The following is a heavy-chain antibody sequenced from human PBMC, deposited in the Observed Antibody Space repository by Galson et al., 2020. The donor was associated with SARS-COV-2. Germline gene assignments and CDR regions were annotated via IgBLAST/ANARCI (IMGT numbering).Heavy chain of an antibody. CDR1: GYTFTDYY. Sequence: ASVKVSCKASGYTFTDYYIHWVRQAPGQGFEWMGWINPNSGAANCAQKFQDWVTMTRDTSISTAYMELGRLRSDDTAVYYCARGAADRWNYYYAMDVWGQGTTVTVSS. D-gene: IGHD6-13*01. V-gene: IGHV1-2*04. CDR2: INPNSGAA. J-gene: IGHJ6*02. CDR3: ARGAADRWNYYYAMDV.